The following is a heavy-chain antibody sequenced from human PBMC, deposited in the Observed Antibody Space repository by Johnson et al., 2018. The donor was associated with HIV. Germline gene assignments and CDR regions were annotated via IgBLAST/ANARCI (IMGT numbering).Heavy chain of an antibody. CDR2: IRYDGSNK. V-gene: IGHV3-30*02. CDR3: ARDPRGIYYDSSGPSQRAFDI. Sequence: VQLVESGGGLVQPGGSLRLSCEVSGFTISTFWMHWVRQAPGKGLEWVAFIRYDGSNKYYADSVKGRFTISRDNSNNILYLQMNSLRVEDTAVYYCARDPRGIYYDSSGPSQRAFDIWGQGTMVTVSS. D-gene: IGHD3-22*01. J-gene: IGHJ3*02. CDR1: GFTISTFW.